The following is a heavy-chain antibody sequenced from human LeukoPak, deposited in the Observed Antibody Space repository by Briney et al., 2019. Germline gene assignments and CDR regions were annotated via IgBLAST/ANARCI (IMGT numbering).Heavy chain of an antibody. D-gene: IGHD3-22*01. V-gene: IGHV4-4*07. J-gene: IGHJ3*02. CDR3: ARVVYESCGYHWGDAGDM. Sequence: SETLSLTCTVSGGSISSYYWSWIRQPAGKGLEWIGRIYTSGSTNYNPSLKSRVTMSVDTSKNQFSLKQSSVPAADTVVYLCARVVYESCGYHWGDAGDMWDRGPMDTVS. CDR1: GGSISSYY. CDR2: IYTSGST.